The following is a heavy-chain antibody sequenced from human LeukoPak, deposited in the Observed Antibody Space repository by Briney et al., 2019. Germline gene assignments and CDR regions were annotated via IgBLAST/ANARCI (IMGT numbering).Heavy chain of an antibody. V-gene: IGHV1-18*01. CDR3: ARAGYCGDGGCRGGSAFDV. Sequence: ASVKVSCKASGGTFSSYTIGWVRQAPGQGLECMGWISAYNGDTRYAQILQGRFTVTTDTSTSTAYMELRSLTSDDTAVYYCARAGYCGDGGCRGGSAFDVWGQGTMVSVSS. D-gene: IGHD2-15*01. CDR1: GGTFSSYT. CDR2: ISAYNGDT. J-gene: IGHJ3*01.